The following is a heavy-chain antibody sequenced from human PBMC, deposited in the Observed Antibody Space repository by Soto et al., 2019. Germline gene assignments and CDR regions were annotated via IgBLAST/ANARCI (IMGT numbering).Heavy chain of an antibody. D-gene: IGHD2-15*01. CDR2: IKQDGSEK. V-gene: IGHV3-7*01. J-gene: IGHJ4*02. CDR1: GFTFSSYW. CDR3: ARPNIVVVVAATTPLKGETPSHFDY. Sequence: GGSLRLSCAASGFTFSSYWMSWVRQAPGKGLEWVANIKQDGSEKYYVDSVKGRFIISRDNAKNSLYLQMNSLRAEDTAVYYCARPNIVVVVAATTPLKGETPSHFDYWGQGTLVTVSS.